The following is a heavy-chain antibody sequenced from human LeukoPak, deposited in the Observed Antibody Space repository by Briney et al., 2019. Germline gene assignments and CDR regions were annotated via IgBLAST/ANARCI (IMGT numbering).Heavy chain of an antibody. J-gene: IGHJ4*02. Sequence: GGSLRLSCAASGFTFSSYAMSWVRQAPGKGLEWVSAISGSGGSTYYADSVKGRFTISRDNSKNTLYLQMNSLRAEATAVYYCARPMTTVTTWNGDFDYWGQGTLVTVSS. CDR2: ISGSGGST. V-gene: IGHV3-23*01. D-gene: IGHD4-17*01. CDR3: ARPMTTVTTWNGDFDY. CDR1: GFTFSSYA.